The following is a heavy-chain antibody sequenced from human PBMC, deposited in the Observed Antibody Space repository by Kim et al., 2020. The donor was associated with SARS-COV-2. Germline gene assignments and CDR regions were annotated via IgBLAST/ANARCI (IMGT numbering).Heavy chain of an antibody. Sequence: YADSVKGRFTISRDNAKNSLYLQMNSLRAEDTAVYYCARDPPIAVAGMSYWGQGTLVTVSS. J-gene: IGHJ4*02. CDR3: ARDPPIAVAGMSY. V-gene: IGHV3-11*06. D-gene: IGHD6-19*01.